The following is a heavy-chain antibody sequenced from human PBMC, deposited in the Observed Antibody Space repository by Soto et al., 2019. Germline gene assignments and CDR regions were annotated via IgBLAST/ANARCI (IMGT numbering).Heavy chain of an antibody. V-gene: IGHV4-34*01. D-gene: IGHD2-2*01. CDR2: IDHSGST. Sequence: SETLSLTCAFYVGSFSGYDWNCFRHPPGKGLEWIGEIDHSGSTNYSPSLESRVTISVDTSKKQFSLKVTSVTAADTAVYYCARRGPAAPDYYKYAMELEGAGTTVRVSS. CDR1: VGSFSGYD. CDR3: ARRGPAAPDYYKYAMEL. J-gene: IGHJ6*01.